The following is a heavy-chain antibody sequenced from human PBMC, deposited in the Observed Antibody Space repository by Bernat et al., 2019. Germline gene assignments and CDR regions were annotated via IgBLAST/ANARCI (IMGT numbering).Heavy chain of an antibody. CDR2: ISGSGGTT. CDR1: GFTFSSYA. V-gene: IGHV3-23*01. D-gene: IGHD5-12*01. J-gene: IGHJ4*02. CDR3: AKRKGGSTPHFDY. Sequence: EVQLLESGGGLVQPGGSLRLSCAASGFTFSSYAMSWVRQAPGKGLEWVSAISGSGGTTFYADSVRGRFTISRDNSINTLYLQMNSLRAEDTAVYYCAKRKGGSTPHFDYWGQGTLVTVSS.